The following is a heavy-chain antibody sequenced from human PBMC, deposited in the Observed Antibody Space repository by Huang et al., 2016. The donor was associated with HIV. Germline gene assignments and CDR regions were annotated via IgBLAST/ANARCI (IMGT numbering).Heavy chain of an antibody. CDR1: GGSIRSDHYY. CDR3: ARLPGSITMIRGVITDPY. CDR2: IYYSEST. Sequence: QLQLQESGPGLVKPSETLSLTCTVSGGSIRSDHYYWGWIRQPPGKGLEWIGGIYYSESTYENPDLKRRVTITVDTAKNHFSRRMRSVTAADTAVYYCARLPGSITMIRGVITDPYWGQGTLVTVSS. D-gene: IGHD3-10*01. V-gene: IGHV4-39*02. J-gene: IGHJ4*02.